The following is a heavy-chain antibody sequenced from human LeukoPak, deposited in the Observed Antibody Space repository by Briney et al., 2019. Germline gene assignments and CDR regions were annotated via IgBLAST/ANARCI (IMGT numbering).Heavy chain of an antibody. CDR1: GFTFSSYA. J-gene: IGHJ4*02. D-gene: IGHD3-10*01. Sequence: GGSLRLSCAASGFTFSSYAMSWVRQAPGKGLEWVSAISGSGGSTYYADSVKGRFTISRENSKNTLYLQRNSLRGGDTAVYYCAKDRPAPVRGVIAGSFDYWGQGTLVTVSS. CDR3: AKDRPAPVRGVIAGSFDY. CDR2: ISGSGGST. V-gene: IGHV3-23*01.